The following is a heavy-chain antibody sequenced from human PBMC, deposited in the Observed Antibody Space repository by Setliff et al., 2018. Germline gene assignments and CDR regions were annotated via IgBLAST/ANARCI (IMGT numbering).Heavy chain of an antibody. Sequence: GASVKVSCKVSGYTLTELSRHWVRQAPGKGLEWMGWINAGNGNTKYSQKFQGRVTITRDTSASTAYMELSSLRSEDTAVYYCATGITMVRTFDYWGQGTLVTVSS. CDR3: ATGITMVRTFDY. D-gene: IGHD3-10*01. CDR2: INAGNGNT. J-gene: IGHJ4*02. CDR1: GYTLTELS. V-gene: IGHV1-3*01.